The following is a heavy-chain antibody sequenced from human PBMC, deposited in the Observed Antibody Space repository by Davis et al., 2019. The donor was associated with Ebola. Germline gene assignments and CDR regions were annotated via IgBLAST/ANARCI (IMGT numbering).Heavy chain of an antibody. V-gene: IGHV3-30-3*01. D-gene: IGHD3-3*01. CDR3: AGQGFLEWLLFF. J-gene: IGHJ4*02. CDR1: GFTFSSYA. CDR2: ISYDGSNK. Sequence: GESLKISCAASGFTFSSYAMHWVRQAPGKGLEWVAVISYDGSNKYYADSVKGRFTISRDNSKNTLYLLMNSLRAEDTAVYYCAGQGFLEWLLFFWGQGTLVTVSS.